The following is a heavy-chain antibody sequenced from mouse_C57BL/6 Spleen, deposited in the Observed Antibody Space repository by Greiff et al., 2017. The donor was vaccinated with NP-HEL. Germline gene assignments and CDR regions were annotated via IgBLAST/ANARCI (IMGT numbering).Heavy chain of an antibody. CDR2: IWSGGST. CDR3: AKNTRTGFAY. Sequence: VKLMESGPGLVQPSQSLSFTCTVSGLSLTSYGVHWVRQPPGKGLEWLGVIWSGGSTDYNAAFISRLSISKDNSKSQVFFKMNSLQADDTAIYYCAKNTRTGFAYWGQGTLVTVSA. V-gene: IGHV2-4*01. CDR1: GLSLTSYG. J-gene: IGHJ3*01.